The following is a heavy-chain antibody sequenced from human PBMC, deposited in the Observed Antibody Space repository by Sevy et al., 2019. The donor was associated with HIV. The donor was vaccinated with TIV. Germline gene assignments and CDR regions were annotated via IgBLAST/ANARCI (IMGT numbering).Heavy chain of an antibody. Sequence: GGSLRLSCAASGFTFNYHFMNWVRQVPGKGLEWVSYISSASSYINYSDSVKGRFTISRDNAKNLVVLEMNNLRPDDTAVYFCARGDYYGSLYYFDYWGQGTLVTVSS. J-gene: IGHJ4*02. V-gene: IGHV3-21*06. D-gene: IGHD3-10*01. CDR3: ARGDYYGSLYYFDY. CDR1: GFTFNYHF. CDR2: ISSASSYI.